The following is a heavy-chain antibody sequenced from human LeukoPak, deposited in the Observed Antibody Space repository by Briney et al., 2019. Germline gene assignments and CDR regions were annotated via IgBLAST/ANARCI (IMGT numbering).Heavy chain of an antibody. Sequence: TLSLTCTVSGGPIRTYQWSWIRQPPGKALEWLALIYWNDDKRYSPSLKSRLTITKDTSKNQVVLTMTNMDPVGTATYYCAHRLRLYDAFDIWGQGTMVTVSS. J-gene: IGHJ3*02. V-gene: IGHV2-5*01. CDR3: AHRLRLYDAFDI. CDR2: IYWNDDK. CDR1: GGPIRTYQW.